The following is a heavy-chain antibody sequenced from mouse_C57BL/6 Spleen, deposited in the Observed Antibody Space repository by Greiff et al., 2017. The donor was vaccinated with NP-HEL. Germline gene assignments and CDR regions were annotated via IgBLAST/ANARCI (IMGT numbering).Heavy chain of an antibody. V-gene: IGHV1-53*01. CDR3: ARARGGAGPCAN. D-gene: IGHD3-2*02. Sequence: QVQLQQPGSELVQSGASVKLSCKASGYTFTSYWMHWVKQRPGQGLQRIGNINPSNGGTNYHEKLKSKSTLTVDNSSSTAYMQLSSLTSEDAAVYKCARARGGAGPCANWGQGTLVTVAA. J-gene: IGHJ3*01. CDR1: GYTFTSYW. CDR2: INPSNGGT.